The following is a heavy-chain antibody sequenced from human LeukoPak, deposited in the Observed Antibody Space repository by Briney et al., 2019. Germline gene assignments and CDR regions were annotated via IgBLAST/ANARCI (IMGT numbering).Heavy chain of an antibody. CDR3: ARSGRGTYYYFDL. V-gene: IGHV4-59*05. D-gene: IGHD5-12*01. Sequence: NSSETLSLTCTVSGGSISSSYWSWIRQPPGKGLEWIVSIDYSGSTYYNPSLKSRVTISVDTSKNQFSLKLSSVTAADTAVYYCARSGRGTYYYFDLWGQGTLVTVSS. J-gene: IGHJ4*02. CDR1: GGSISSSY. CDR2: IDYSGST.